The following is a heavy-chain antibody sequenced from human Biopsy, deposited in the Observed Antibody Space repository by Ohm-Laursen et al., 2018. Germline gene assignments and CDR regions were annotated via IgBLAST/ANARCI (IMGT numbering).Heavy chain of an antibody. V-gene: IGHV1-2*02. Sequence: GSSVKVSCNASGYTFTGYHVHWVRQAPGQGLEWMGWINAKTGDTNYAQKFQGRVTMTRDTSISTAYVDLSSLRSDDTAVYYCTRGGYYNDSLAYYYWFDPWGQGTLVTVSS. CDR1: GYTFTGYH. CDR2: INAKTGDT. J-gene: IGHJ5*02. D-gene: IGHD3-22*01. CDR3: TRGGYYNDSLAYYYWFDP.